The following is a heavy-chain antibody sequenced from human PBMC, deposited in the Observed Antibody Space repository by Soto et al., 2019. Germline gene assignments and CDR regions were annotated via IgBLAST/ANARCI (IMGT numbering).Heavy chain of an antibody. CDR3: ARDKDRWLVRYYYGMDV. J-gene: IGHJ6*02. V-gene: IGHV3-48*01. D-gene: IGHD6-19*01. Sequence: GGSLRLSCAASGFTFSSYSMNWVRQAPGKGLEWVSYISSSSSTIYYADSVKGRFTISRDNAKNSLYLQMNSLRAEDTAVYYCARDKDRWLVRYYYGMDVWGQGTTVTVSS. CDR2: ISSSSSTI. CDR1: GFTFSSYS.